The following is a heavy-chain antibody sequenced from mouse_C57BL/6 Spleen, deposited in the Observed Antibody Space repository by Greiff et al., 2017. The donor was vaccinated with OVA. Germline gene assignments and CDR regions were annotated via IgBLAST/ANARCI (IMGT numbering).Heavy chain of an antibody. V-gene: IGHV5-9-1*02. CDR1: GFTFSSYA. D-gene: IGHD2-3*01. CDR3: IRVDGWGGYFDY. J-gene: IGHJ2*01. Sequence: DVKLVESGEGLVKPGGSLKLSCAASGFTFSSYAMSWVRQTPEKRLEWVAYISSGGDYIHYADTVKGRFTIARDNARNTLYLQMSSLKSEDTAMYYCIRVDGWGGYFDYWGQGTTLTVSS. CDR2: ISSGGDYI.